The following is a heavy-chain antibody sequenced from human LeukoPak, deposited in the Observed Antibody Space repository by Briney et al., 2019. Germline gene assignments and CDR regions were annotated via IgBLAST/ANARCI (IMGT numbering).Heavy chain of an antibody. CDR3: ARHPFATPFDY. Sequence: SETLSLTCTVSGGSISDNYWSWIRQPPGKGLEWIGYAYYSGHTNYNSSLKSRVTMSLDTSKSQFSLRLSSVTAADTAVYFCARHPFATPFDYWGPGTLVPVSS. D-gene: IGHD2-15*01. CDR1: GGSISDNY. V-gene: IGHV4-59*08. CDR2: AYYSGHT. J-gene: IGHJ4*02.